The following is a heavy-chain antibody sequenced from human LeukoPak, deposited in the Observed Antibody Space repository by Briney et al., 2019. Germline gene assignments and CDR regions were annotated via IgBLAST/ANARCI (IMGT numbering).Heavy chain of an antibody. Sequence: GGSLRLSCAASGFTFSSYSMNWVRQAPGKGLEWVSSISSSSSYIYYADSVKGRFTISRDNAKNSLYLQMNSLRAEDTAVYYCAKDHPELGYCSGGSCYRQPDYWGQGTLVTVSS. CDR2: ISSSSSYI. CDR1: GFTFSSYS. CDR3: AKDHPELGYCSGGSCYRQPDY. V-gene: IGHV3-21*01. J-gene: IGHJ4*02. D-gene: IGHD2-15*01.